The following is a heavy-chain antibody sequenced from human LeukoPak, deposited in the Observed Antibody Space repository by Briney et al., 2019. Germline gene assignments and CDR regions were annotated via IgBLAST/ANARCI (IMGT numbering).Heavy chain of an antibody. J-gene: IGHJ3*02. CDR3: AKFLVTHAFDI. CDR1: GFTFSRYA. V-gene: IGHV3-23*01. D-gene: IGHD2/OR15-2a*01. CDR2: ISGSGGST. Sequence: GGSLRLSCAASGFTFSRYAMSWVRQAPGKGLEGVSAISGSGGSTYYADSVKGGFTISRDNSKNTLYLQMISLRAENTAVYYCAKFLVTHAFDICGQGTLVTVSS.